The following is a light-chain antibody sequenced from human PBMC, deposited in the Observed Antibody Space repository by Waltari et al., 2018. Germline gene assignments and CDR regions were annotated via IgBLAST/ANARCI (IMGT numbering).Light chain of an antibody. Sequence: QSALTQPASVSGSPGQSITISCTGTSSDVGGYNYVSWYQQHPGKAPKLMIYDVSKRPSGVSNRFSGSKSGNTASLTISGRQAEDEADYYCSSYTSSSTLFGGGTKLTVL. V-gene: IGLV2-14*01. CDR2: DVS. CDR3: SSYTSSSTL. CDR1: SSDVGGYNY. J-gene: IGLJ2*01.